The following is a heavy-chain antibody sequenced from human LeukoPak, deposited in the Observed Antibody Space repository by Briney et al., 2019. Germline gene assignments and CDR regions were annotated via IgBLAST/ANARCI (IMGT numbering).Heavy chain of an antibody. CDR1: GFTFSDYY. V-gene: IGHV3-11*01. J-gene: IGHJ6*02. D-gene: IGHD2-2*02. CDR2: ISGNGRFI. Sequence: GGSLRLSCAASGFTFSDYYINWIRQAPGKGLEWLSYISGNGRFIEYADSVKGRFTISRDNAQNLLYLQMNSLRAEDTAIYYCARDLNTEMDVWGRGTTVTVSS. CDR3: ARDLNTEMDV.